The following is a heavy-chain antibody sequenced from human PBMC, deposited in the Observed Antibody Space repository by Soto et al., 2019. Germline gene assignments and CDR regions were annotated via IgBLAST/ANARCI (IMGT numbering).Heavy chain of an antibody. CDR1: GFTFSTYW. D-gene: IGHD3-16*01. Sequence: PGGSLRLSCAAFGFTFSTYWMHWVRQAPGKGLVWVSRIKTDGSVTTYADSVKGRFTISRDNAKNTLYLQMNTLRAEDTAVYYCARDLGGSHDYWGRGTLVTVSS. V-gene: IGHV3-74*01. CDR3: ARDLGGSHDY. CDR2: IKTDGSVT. J-gene: IGHJ4*02.